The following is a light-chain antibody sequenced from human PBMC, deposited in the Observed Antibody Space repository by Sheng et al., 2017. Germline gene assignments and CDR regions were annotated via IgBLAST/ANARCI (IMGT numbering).Light chain of an antibody. Sequence: DIQMTQSPSSLSVSVGDRVTITCRASQDISNYLGWYQQKPGTVPKLLIYAASTLQSGVPSRFSGSGSGTDFTLTISSLQPEDVATYYCQQFNDFLFTFGPGTRVDFK. CDR3: QQFNDFLFT. V-gene: IGKV1-27*01. CDR1: QDISNY. CDR2: AAS. J-gene: IGKJ3*01.